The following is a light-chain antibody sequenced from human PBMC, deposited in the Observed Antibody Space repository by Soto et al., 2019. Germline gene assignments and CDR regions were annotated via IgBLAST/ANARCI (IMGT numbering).Light chain of an antibody. J-gene: IGLJ3*02. Sequence: QPVLTQPASVSGSPGQSITISCTGTSSDVGGYNYVSWYQQHPGKAPKLMIYDVSNRPSGVSNRFSGSKSGNTASLTISGLQAEDEAYYYCSSYTSSSTLVFGGGTKLTVL. V-gene: IGLV2-14*01. CDR1: SSDVGGYNY. CDR2: DVS. CDR3: SSYTSSSTLV.